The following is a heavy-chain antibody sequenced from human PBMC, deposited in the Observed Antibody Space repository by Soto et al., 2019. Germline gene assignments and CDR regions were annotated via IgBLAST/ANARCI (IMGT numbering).Heavy chain of an antibody. CDR3: ARGPRGGLELYHYFDS. D-gene: IGHD2-15*01. V-gene: IGHV1-69*01. CDR1: GGTFSSYA. J-gene: IGHJ4*02. CDR2: IIPVFGST. Sequence: QEQLVQSGAEVRKPGSSVRVSCKAAGGTFSSYAFTWVRQAPGQGVEWMGGIIPVFGSTSYAQKFQGRVTISADESTNTAYMELSSLRSEDTAVYFCARGPRGGLELYHYFDSWGQGTLVTVSS.